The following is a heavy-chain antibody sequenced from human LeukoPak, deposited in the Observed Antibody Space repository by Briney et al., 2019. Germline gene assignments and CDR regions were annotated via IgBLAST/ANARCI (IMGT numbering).Heavy chain of an antibody. D-gene: IGHD1-1*01. Sequence: SETLSLTCTVSGGSISSSSYYWGWIRQPPGKGLEWIGSIYYSGSTYYNPSLKSRVTISVDTSKNQFSLKLSSVTAADTAVYYCARGYGAFDIWGQGTMVIVSS. CDR1: GGSISSSSYY. CDR2: IYYSGST. V-gene: IGHV4-39*07. CDR3: ARGYGAFDI. J-gene: IGHJ3*02.